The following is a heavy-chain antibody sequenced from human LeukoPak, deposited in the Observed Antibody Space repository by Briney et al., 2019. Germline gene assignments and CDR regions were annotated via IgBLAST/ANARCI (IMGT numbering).Heavy chain of an antibody. CDR2: ISSSSSYI. J-gene: IGHJ6*04. Sequence: GGTLRLSCAASGFTFSRYGMTWVRQAPGKGLEWVSSISSSSSYIYYADSVKGRFTISRDNAKNSLYLQMNSLRAEDTAVYYCARAQAGLDVWGKGTTVTVFS. CDR3: ARAQAGLDV. CDR1: GFTFSRYG. V-gene: IGHV3-21*01. D-gene: IGHD3-10*01.